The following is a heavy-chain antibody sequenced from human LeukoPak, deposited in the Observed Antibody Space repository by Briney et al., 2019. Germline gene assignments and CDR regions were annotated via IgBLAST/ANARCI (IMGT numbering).Heavy chain of an antibody. CDR1: GFTFSSYG. D-gene: IGHD4-17*01. Sequence: GGSLGLSCAASGFTFSSYGMHWVRQAPGKGLEWVAVIWYDGSNKYYADSVKGRFTISRDNSKNTLYLQMNSLRAEDTAVYYCARTDYGDSHWYFDLWGRGTLVTVSS. J-gene: IGHJ2*01. CDR2: IWYDGSNK. V-gene: IGHV3-33*01. CDR3: ARTDYGDSHWYFDL.